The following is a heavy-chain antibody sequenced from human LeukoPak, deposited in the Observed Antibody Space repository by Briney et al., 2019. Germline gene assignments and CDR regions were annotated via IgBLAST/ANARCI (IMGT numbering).Heavy chain of an antibody. Sequence: SETLSLTCTVSGGSISSYYWSWIRQPPGKGLEWIGYIYYSGSTNYNPSLKSRVTISVDTSKNQFSLKLSSVTAADTAMYYCARSDYYDSSGYYYVQFSGMDVWGQGTTVTVSS. CDR1: GGSISSYY. D-gene: IGHD3-22*01. CDR3: ARSDYYDSSGYYYVQFSGMDV. V-gene: IGHV4-59*01. CDR2: IYYSGST. J-gene: IGHJ6*02.